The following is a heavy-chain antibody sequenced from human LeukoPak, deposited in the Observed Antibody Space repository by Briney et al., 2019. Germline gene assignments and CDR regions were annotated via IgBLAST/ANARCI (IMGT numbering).Heavy chain of an antibody. V-gene: IGHV3-48*03. CDR1: GFTFSSYG. Sequence: GGSLRLSCAASGFTFSSYGMNWVRQAPGKGLEWVSYISSSGSTIYYADSVKGRFTISRDNAKNSLYLQMNNLRAEDTAVYYCARPRGCGSARCNNFDYWGQGTLVTVSS. D-gene: IGHD2-2*01. J-gene: IGHJ4*02. CDR2: ISSSGSTI. CDR3: ARPRGCGSARCNNFDY.